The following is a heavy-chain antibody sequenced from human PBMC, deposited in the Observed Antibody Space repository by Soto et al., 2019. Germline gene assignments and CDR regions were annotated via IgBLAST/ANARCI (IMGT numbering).Heavy chain of an antibody. CDR3: AHPRGYGVFDAVDI. CDR2: INSGSEST. V-gene: IGHV3-23*01. J-gene: IGHJ3*02. Sequence: GGSLRLSCAASGFNFISYAMNWVRQAPGKGLEWVSAINSGSESTFYAESVRGRFTISRDNALNTLFLHMKSLRPEDTAVYYCAHPRGYGVFDAVDIWGQGTMVTVSS. D-gene: IGHD4-17*01. CDR1: GFNFISYA.